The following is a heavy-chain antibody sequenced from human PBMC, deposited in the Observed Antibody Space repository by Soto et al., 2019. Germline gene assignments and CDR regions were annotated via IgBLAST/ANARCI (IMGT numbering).Heavy chain of an antibody. CDR2: IKSEANGGTT. J-gene: IGHJ4*02. CDR3: AYYRDSSARHVDF. CDR1: GLSFSNAW. V-gene: IGHV3-15*07. Sequence: EVQLVESGEGLVKPGGSLRLSCAASGLSFSNAWMKWVRQAPGKGLEGVGRIKSEANGGTTDHAAAVKGRFIISRDDSKNMLFLQMDSLITEDSAVYYCAYYRDSSARHVDFWGQGTLVTVSS. D-gene: IGHD3-22*01.